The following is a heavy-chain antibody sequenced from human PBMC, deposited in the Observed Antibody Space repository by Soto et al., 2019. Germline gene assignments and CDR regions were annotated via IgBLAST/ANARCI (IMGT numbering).Heavy chain of an antibody. J-gene: IGHJ5*02. Sequence: AETLSLTCAVYGGSFSGYYWSWIRQPPGKGLEWIGEINHSGSTNYNPSLKSRVTISVDTSKNQFSLKLSSVTAADTAVYYCARGVPLFNMITFGGVIRTWFAPWGQGTLVTVSS. CDR2: INHSGST. D-gene: IGHD3-16*02. CDR1: GGSFSGYY. V-gene: IGHV4-34*01. CDR3: ARGVPLFNMITFGGVIRTWFAP.